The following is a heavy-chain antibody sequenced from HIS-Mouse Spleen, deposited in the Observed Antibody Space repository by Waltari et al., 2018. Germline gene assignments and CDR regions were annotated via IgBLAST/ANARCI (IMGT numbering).Heavy chain of an antibody. D-gene: IGHD6-6*01. Sequence: QVQLVESGGGVVQPGRSLRLSCAACGFTFGSYGMHWVRPARGQAPGKGLEGVEVIWYDGSNKYYADSVKGRFTISRDNSKNTLYLQMNSLRAEDTAVYYCARYSSSSGVDYWGQGTLVTVSS. CDR2: IWYDGSNK. V-gene: IGHV3-33*01. CDR1: GFTFGSYG. J-gene: IGHJ4*02. CDR3: ARYSSSSGVDY.